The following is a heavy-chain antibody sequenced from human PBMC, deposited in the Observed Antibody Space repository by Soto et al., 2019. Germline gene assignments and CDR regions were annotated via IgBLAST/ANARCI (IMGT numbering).Heavy chain of an antibody. D-gene: IGHD1-1*01. CDR2: ISSDGSNR. CDR3: ATAPWNLAHTHYFDF. J-gene: IGHJ4*02. CDR1: GCIFSSYA. Sequence: QVQLVESGGGVVQPGGSLRLSCVASGCIFSSYAMHWVRQAPGKGLEWVAVISSDGSNRYYADSVGGRFTISRDNSENTVYLHMSSLTGDDTAVFYCATAPWNLAHTHYFDFWGQGTLVTVSS. V-gene: IGHV3-30-3*01.